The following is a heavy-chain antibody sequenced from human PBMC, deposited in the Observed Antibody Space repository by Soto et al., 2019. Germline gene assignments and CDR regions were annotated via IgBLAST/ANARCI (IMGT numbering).Heavy chain of an antibody. V-gene: IGHV1-18*01. CDR1: GYTFTSYA. CDR2: ISGHNGIT. J-gene: IGHJ4*02. Sequence: QVQLVQSGAEVKKPGASVKVSCKASGYTFTSYAIGWVRQAPGQGLEWMGWISGHNGITNYAQKLQGRVTMTTDTSTSTTYMEVRSLRSDDTAVYYCARVRSRTFDYWGQGTLVTVSS. CDR3: ARVRSRTFDY.